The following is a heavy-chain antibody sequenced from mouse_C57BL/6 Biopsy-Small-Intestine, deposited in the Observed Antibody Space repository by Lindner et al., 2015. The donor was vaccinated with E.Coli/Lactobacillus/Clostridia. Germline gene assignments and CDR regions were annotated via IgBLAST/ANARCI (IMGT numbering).Heavy chain of an antibody. CDR1: GYTFTNYD. J-gene: IGHJ4*01. D-gene: IGHD6-1*01. V-gene: IGHV1-84*02. Sequence: SVKVSCKASGYTFTNYDINWVRQAPGQGLEWMGWMNPNSGKAAYAQRFQGSVTMTRGTSSNTAYMEVSSLRSEDTAVYFCARSQFQVEWYRGSYYYIDYWGQGTLVTVSS. CDR2: MNPNSGKA. CDR3: ARSQFQVEWYRGSYYYIDY.